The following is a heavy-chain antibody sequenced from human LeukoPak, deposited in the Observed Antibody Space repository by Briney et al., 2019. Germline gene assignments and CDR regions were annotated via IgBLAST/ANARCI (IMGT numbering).Heavy chain of an antibody. Sequence: SQTLSLTCAVSGGSISSGGYSWSWIRQPPGKGLEWIGYIYHSGSTYYNPSLKRRATVSVDRSKNQFSLKMSSVTAPDTAVYYCARAGDREYYFDYWGQGTLVTVSS. J-gene: IGHJ4*02. CDR1: GGSISSGGYS. D-gene: IGHD3-10*01. CDR2: IYHSGST. CDR3: ARAGDREYYFDY. V-gene: IGHV4-30-2*01.